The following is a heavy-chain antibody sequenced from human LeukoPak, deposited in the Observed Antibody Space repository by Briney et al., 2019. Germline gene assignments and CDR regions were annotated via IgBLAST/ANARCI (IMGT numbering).Heavy chain of an antibody. Sequence: ASQTLSLTCTVSGGSISSSSYYWDWIRQPPGKGLEWIGNIYYSGRTYYNPSLKSRVTISVDTSKNQFSLKLSSVTAADTAVYYCARHSTVVGIGWFDPWGQGTLVTVSS. CDR1: GGSISSSSYY. V-gene: IGHV4-39*01. J-gene: IGHJ5*02. CDR3: ARHSTVVGIGWFDP. D-gene: IGHD2-21*01. CDR2: IYYSGRT.